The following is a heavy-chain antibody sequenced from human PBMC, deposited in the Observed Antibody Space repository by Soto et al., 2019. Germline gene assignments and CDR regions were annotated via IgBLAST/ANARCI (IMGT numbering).Heavy chain of an antibody. V-gene: IGHV3-21*01. CDR2: ISISSGYI. CDR3: ARAPLLSSRHVNSLYYYGMDV. Sequence: GGSLRLSCAASGFAFNSHSMTWVRQAPGKGLEWVSSISISSGYIYYADSVRGRFTISRDNSKNSLSLEMNSLRVDDTAVYFCARAPLLSSRHVNSLYYYGMDVWGPGTTVTVSS. D-gene: IGHD3-16*02. CDR1: GFAFNSHS. J-gene: IGHJ6*02.